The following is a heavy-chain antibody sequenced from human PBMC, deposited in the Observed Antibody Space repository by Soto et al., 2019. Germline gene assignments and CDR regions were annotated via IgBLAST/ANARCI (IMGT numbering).Heavy chain of an antibody. V-gene: IGHV5-51*01. D-gene: IGHD3-10*01. J-gene: IGHJ4*02. CDR3: ARREVTYYYGSGSYYFDY. CDR2: IYPGASDT. Sequence: PGESLKISCKGSGYSFTSYWIGWVRQMPGKGLEWMGIIYPGASDTRYSPSFQGQVTISADKSISTAYLQWSSLKASDTAMYYCARREVTYYYGSGSYYFDYWGQGTLVTVSS. CDR1: GYSFTSYW.